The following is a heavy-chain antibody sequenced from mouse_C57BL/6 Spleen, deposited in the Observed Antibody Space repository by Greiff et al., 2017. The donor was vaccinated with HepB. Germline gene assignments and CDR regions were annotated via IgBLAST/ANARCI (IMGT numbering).Heavy chain of an antibody. J-gene: IGHJ2*01. Sequence: DVQLQESGPGLVKPSQSLSLTCSVTGYSITSGYYWNWIRQFPGNKLEWMGYISYDGSNNYNPSLKNRISITRDTSKNQFFLKLNSVTTEDTATYYCASFITTVDYFDYWGQGTTLTVSS. CDR1: GYSITSGYY. CDR3: ASFITTVDYFDY. CDR2: ISYDGSN. D-gene: IGHD1-1*01. V-gene: IGHV3-6*01.